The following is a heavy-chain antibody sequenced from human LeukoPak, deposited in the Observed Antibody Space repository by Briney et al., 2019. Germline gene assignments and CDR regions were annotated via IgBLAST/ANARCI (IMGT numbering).Heavy chain of an antibody. D-gene: IGHD1-26*01. Sequence: SMAEINHTGSTKSTPSLKRRGNISVDTSKKQFSQKLKYRAAADTAVYYCARPGVRARAFDIWGQGTMVTVSS. J-gene: IGHJ3*02. CDR2: INHTGST. V-gene: IGHV4-34*01. CDR3: ARPGVRARAFDI.